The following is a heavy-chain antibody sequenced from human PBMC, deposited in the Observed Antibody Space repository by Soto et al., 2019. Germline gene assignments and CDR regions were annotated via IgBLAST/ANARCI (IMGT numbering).Heavy chain of an antibody. J-gene: IGHJ4*02. CDR1: GGSISGFD. CDR3: VRQPNRPMAGDD. CDR2: IYYSGTT. V-gene: IGHV4-59*05. D-gene: IGHD6-19*01. Sequence: SETLSLTCIVSGGSISGFDWSWTRLSPGKGLEWLGSIYYSGTTHYNPSLKSRVSLSVDTSKMQFSLNLASVTAADTAVYYCVRQPNRPMAGDDWGQGAQVTVSS.